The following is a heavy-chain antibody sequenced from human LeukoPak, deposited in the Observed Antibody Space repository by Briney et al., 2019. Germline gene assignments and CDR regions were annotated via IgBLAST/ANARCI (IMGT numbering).Heavy chain of an antibody. J-gene: IGHJ4*02. V-gene: IGHV4-38-2*02. Sequence: SETLSLTCSVSGDSITGYYWGWIRQPPGKGLEWIGSIYHSGSTYYNPSLKGRVTISVDTSKNQFSLKLSSVTAADTAVYYCARDNRGYYDSSGYIFDYWGQGTLVTVSS. D-gene: IGHD3-22*01. CDR1: GDSITGYY. CDR2: IYHSGST. CDR3: ARDNRGYYDSSGYIFDY.